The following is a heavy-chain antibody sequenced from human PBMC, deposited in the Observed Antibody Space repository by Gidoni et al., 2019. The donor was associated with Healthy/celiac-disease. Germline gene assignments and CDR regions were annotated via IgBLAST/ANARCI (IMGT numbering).Heavy chain of an antibody. CDR3: ARGRPGVQKRGYSYGYGY. J-gene: IGHJ4*02. Sequence: QVQLQQWGAGLLKPSETLSLTCAVYGGSFSGYYWSWIRQPPGKGLEWIGEINHSGSTNYNPSLKSRVTISVDTSKNQFSLKLSSVTAADTAVYYCARGRPGVQKRGYSYGYGYWGQGTLVTVSS. V-gene: IGHV4-34*01. D-gene: IGHD5-18*01. CDR1: GGSFSGYY. CDR2: INHSGST.